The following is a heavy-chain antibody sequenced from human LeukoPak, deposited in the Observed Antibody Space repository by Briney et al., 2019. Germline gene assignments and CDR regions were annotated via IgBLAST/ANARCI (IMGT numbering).Heavy chain of an antibody. V-gene: IGHV3-30*04. CDR3: ARVSGPGDYYYYYMDV. D-gene: IGHD3-10*01. CDR1: GFTFSSYA. CDR2: ISYDGSNK. Sequence: GRSLRLSCAASGFTFSSYAMHWVRQAPGKGLEWVAVISYDGSNKYYADSVKGRFTISRDNSKNTLYLQMNSLRAEDTAVYYCARVSGPGDYYYYYMDVWGKGTTVTVSS. J-gene: IGHJ6*03.